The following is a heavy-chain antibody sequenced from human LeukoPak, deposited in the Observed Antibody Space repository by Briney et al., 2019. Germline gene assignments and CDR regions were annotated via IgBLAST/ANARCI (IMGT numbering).Heavy chain of an antibody. CDR2: IYPGDSDT. CDR1: GYSFPSYW. D-gene: IGHD6-19*01. CDR3: ARPRIAVAVGDAFDI. Sequence: PGGSLRLSCKGSGYSFPSYWIAWVRQMPGKGLEWMGIIYPGDSDTRYSPSFQGQVTISADKSISTAYLQWGSLKASDTAMYYCARPRIAVAVGDAFDIWGQGTMVTVSS. V-gene: IGHV5-51*01. J-gene: IGHJ3*02.